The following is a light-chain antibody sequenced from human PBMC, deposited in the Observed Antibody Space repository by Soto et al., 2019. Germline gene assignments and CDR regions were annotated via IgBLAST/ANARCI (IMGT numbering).Light chain of an antibody. J-gene: IGLJ3*02. CDR3: SSHTSRLTGV. V-gene: IGLV2-14*01. CDR2: EVS. CDR1: SSDVGAYNY. Sequence: QSALTQPDSVSGSPGQSITISCTGTSSDVGAYNYVSWYQQHPGKAPKLLIYEVSNRPSGVSDRFSGSKSGNTASLTISGLQAEDEADYYCSSHTSRLTGVFGGGTKVTVL.